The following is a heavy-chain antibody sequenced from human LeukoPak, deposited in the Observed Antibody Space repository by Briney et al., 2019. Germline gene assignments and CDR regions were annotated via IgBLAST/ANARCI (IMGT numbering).Heavy chain of an antibody. CDR1: GFAFSDYS. CDR2: ISSSDNTI. CDR3: ARVHRGYSYGRLDY. D-gene: IGHD5-18*01. J-gene: IGHJ4*02. Sequence: GGSLSLSCAASGFAFSDYSMNWVRQAPGKGLEWVSYISSSDNTIHYADSVKGRFTISRDNAKNSLYLEMNSLRDEDTAVYYCARVHRGYSYGRLDYWGQGTLVTVSS. V-gene: IGHV3-48*02.